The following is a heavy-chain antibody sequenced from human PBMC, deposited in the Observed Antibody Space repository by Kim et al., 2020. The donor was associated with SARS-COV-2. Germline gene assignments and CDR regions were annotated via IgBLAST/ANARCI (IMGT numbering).Heavy chain of an antibody. J-gene: IGHJ2*01. Sequence: GGSLRLSCAASGFTLSNNVMSWVRQAPGRGLEWVSTIRSRASTASTYYADSVSGPFTIYRAISKQTLYLEFNRPRDDDTDLYYCARGRG. CDR2: IRSRASTAST. V-gene: IGHV3-23*01. CDR3: A. CDR1: GFTLSNNV.